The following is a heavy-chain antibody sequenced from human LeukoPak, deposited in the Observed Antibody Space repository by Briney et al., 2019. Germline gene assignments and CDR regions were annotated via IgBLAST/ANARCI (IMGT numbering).Heavy chain of an antibody. D-gene: IGHD2-2*02. V-gene: IGHV3-21*01. CDR3: VREYCSSTSCYIQSDY. J-gene: IGHJ4*02. CDR2: ISSSSSYI. Sequence: GGSLRLSCAASGFTFISYSMNWVRQAPGKGLEWVSSISSSSSYIYYADSVKGRFTISRDNAKNSLYLQMNSLRAEDTAVYYCVREYCSSTSCYIQSDYWGQGTLVTVSS. CDR1: GFTFISYS.